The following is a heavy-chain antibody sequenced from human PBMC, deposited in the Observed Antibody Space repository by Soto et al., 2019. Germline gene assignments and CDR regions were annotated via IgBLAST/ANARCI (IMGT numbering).Heavy chain of an antibody. CDR3: TTGLYNSGGVDH. V-gene: IGHV3-15*07. Sequence: EVRLVESGGGLVKPGESLRLSCAASGFTFSHPWMNWVRLIKSKACGGTIDYPAPGKGRFTXPXDDXKSTLYXXXXXXXTXXTAXYYCTTGLYNSGGVDHWGQGTLVTVSS. CDR2: IKSKACGGTI. D-gene: IGHD6-25*01. J-gene: IGHJ4*02. CDR1: GFTFSHPW.